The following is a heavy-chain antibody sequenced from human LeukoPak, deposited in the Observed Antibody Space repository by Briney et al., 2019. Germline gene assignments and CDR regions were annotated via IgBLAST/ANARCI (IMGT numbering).Heavy chain of an antibody. D-gene: IGHD3-10*01. CDR2: MNPNSGNT. CDR3: ARANYYGSGKKDLDY. V-gene: IGHV1-8*01. CDR1: GHTFTTYD. Sequence: ASVKVSCKASGHTFTTYDINWVRQATGQGLEWMGWMNPNSGNTGYAQKFQGRVTMTRNTSMSTAYMELSSLRSEDTAVYYCARANYYGSGKKDLDYWGQGTLVTVPS. J-gene: IGHJ4*02.